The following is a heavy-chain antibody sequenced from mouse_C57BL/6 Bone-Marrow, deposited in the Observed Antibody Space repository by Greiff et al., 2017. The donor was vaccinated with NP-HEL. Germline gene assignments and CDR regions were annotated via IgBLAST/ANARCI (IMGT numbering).Heavy chain of an antibody. CDR3: ARQCSRYWYFDV. CDR1: GFSLTSYG. D-gene: IGHD1-1*01. J-gene: IGHJ1*03. V-gene: IGHV2-6-1*01. CDR2: IWSDGST. Sequence: QVTLKESGPGLVAPSQSLSITCTVSGFSLTSYGVHWVRQPPGQGLEWLVVIWSDGSTTYNLALKSRLSISKDNSKSQVFLKMNRLQSDDAVLYYCARQCSRYWYFDVWGTGTTVTVSS.